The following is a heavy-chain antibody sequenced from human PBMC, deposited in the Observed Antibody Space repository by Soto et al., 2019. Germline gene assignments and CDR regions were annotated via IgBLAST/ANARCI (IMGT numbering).Heavy chain of an antibody. J-gene: IGHJ3*02. D-gene: IGHD1-26*01. CDR1: GFTFSSYA. Sequence: GESLKISCAASGFTFSSYAMSWVRQAPGKGLEWVSAISGSGGSTYYADSVKGRFTISRDNSKNTLYLQMNSLRAEDTAVYYCAKEMAAVGATSAFDIWGQGTMVTVSS. V-gene: IGHV3-23*01. CDR3: AKEMAAVGATSAFDI. CDR2: ISGSGGST.